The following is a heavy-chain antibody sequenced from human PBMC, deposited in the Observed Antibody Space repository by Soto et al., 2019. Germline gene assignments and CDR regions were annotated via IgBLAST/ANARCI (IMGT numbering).Heavy chain of an antibody. CDR3: ARDYDYYDSSASIWAMDV. D-gene: IGHD3-22*01. J-gene: IGHJ6*02. V-gene: IGHV4-30-4*01. CDR2: IYYSGST. CDR1: GGSISSGDYY. Sequence: SETLSLTCTVSGGSISSGDYYWSWIRQPPGKGLEWIGYIYYSGSTYYNPSLKSRVTISVDTSKNQFSLKLSSVTAADTAVYYCARDYDYYDSSASIWAMDVWGQGTTVTVSS.